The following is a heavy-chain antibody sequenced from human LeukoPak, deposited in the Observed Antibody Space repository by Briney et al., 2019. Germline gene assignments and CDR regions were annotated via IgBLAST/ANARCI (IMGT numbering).Heavy chain of an antibody. CDR3: ARGRITMFRGYFDY. V-gene: IGHV1-18*01. J-gene: IGHJ4*02. CDR1: GYTFISYG. Sequence: GASVKVSCKASGYTFISYGISWVRQAPGQGLEWMGWISAYNGNTNYAQKVQGRVTMTTDTSTSTAYMELRSLRSDDTAVYYCARGRITMFRGYFDYWGQGTLVTVSS. CDR2: ISAYNGNT. D-gene: IGHD3-10*01.